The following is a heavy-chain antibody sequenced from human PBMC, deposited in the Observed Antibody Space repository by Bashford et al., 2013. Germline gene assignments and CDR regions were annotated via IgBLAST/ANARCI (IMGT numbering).Heavy chain of an antibody. CDR2: IYYSGST. CDR1: GGSISSSSYY. CDR3: ARWDDYDFWSGTLGAFDI. D-gene: IGHD3-3*01. V-gene: IGHV4-39*02. Sequence: RPLLYSSETLSLTCTVSGGSISSSSYYWGWIRQPPGKGLEWIGSIYYSGSTYYNPSLKTRVTISVDTSKNHFSLKLSSVTAADTAVYYCARWDDYDFWSGTLGAFDIWGQGTMVTVSS. J-gene: IGHJ3*02.